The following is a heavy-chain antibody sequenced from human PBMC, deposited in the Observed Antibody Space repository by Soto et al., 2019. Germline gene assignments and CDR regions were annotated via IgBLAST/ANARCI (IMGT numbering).Heavy chain of an antibody. D-gene: IGHD3-10*01. CDR3: AHTLLRRSTYYYGMDV. J-gene: IGHJ6*02. CDR2: IYWDDDN. CDR1: GFSLSTSGVG. V-gene: IGHV2-5*02. Sequence: QITLKESGPTLVKVTQTLTLTCTFSGFSLSTSGVGVAWSRQPPGKALEWLALIYWDDDNRYSPSLKSRLTITKDTSKNQVVLTRTNMDPVDTATYYCAHTLLRRSTYYYGMDVWGQGTTVTVSS.